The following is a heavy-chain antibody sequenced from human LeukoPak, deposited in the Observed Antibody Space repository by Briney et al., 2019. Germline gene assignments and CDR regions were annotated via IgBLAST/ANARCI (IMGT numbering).Heavy chain of an antibody. D-gene: IGHD2-21*01. Sequence: SETLSLTCAVSGGSISSYYWSWIRQPPGKGLEWIGYIYYSGSTNYNSSVKGPVTMSIDTTKNHFALKRSSVNAADMAVYYCARRGAYCGGECLDVWGKGTTVTVSS. V-gene: IGHV4-59*01. CDR1: GGSISSYY. CDR2: IYYSGST. CDR3: ARRGAYCGGECLDV. J-gene: IGHJ6*04.